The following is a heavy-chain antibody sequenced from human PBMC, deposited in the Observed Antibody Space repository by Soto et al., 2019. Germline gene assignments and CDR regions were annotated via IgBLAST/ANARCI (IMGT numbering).Heavy chain of an antibody. V-gene: IGHV3-15*01. D-gene: IGHD2-15*01. J-gene: IGHJ4*02. Sequence: EVQLVESGGGLVKPGGSLRLSCAASGLTFTNAWMSWVRQAPGKGLEWVGLIKSKPSGGASDYAAPVKGRLTISRDDSRNTLYLQMNSLKTEDTAVYYCANDIPYSGGSCYAYCGQGALVTVSS. CDR2: IKSKPSGGAS. CDR1: GLTFTNAW. CDR3: ANDIPYSGGSCYAY.